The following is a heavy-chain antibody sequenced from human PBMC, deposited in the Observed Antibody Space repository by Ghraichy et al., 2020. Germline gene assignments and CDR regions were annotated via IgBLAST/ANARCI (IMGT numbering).Heavy chain of an antibody. CDR1: GFTFDKYA. V-gene: IGHV3-23*01. J-gene: IGHJ6*02. D-gene: IGHD3-22*01. Sequence: LSLTCVASGFTFDKYAMNWVRQAPGKGLEWVSAIPGNGAYPYYADSVRGRFIISRDNSKNTVYLGMGSLRADDAAVYYCAKSLNMIVLVITTYYGMDVWGQGTTVTVSS. CDR3: AKSLNMIVLVITTYYGMDV. CDR2: IPGNGAYP.